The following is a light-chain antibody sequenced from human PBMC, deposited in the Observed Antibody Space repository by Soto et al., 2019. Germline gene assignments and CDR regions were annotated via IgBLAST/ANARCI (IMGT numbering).Light chain of an antibody. CDR3: QQYHTDWT. Sequence: DIQMTQSPSTRSSSLGDTVTITCRASESIDNWFAWYQQKPGKAPKLLFFAASTLIRGVPSRFSGRGSGTEFTLTISSMNVDDYATFYCQQYHTDWTFGQGTKVDNK. V-gene: IGKV1-5*01. CDR2: AAS. J-gene: IGKJ1*01. CDR1: ESIDNW.